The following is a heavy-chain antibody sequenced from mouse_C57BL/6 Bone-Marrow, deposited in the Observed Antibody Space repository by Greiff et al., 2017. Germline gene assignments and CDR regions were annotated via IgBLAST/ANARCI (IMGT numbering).Heavy chain of an antibody. D-gene: IGHD2-1*01. Sequence: EVQVVESGPGLVKPSQSLSLTCSVTGYSITSGYYWNWIRQFPGNKLEWMGYISYDGSNNYNPSLKNRISITRDTSKNQFFLKLNSVTTEDTATYYCARRGYYGNYGWYFDVWGTGTTVTVSS. CDR1: GYSITSGYY. V-gene: IGHV3-6*01. CDR3: ARRGYYGNYGWYFDV. CDR2: ISYDGSN. J-gene: IGHJ1*03.